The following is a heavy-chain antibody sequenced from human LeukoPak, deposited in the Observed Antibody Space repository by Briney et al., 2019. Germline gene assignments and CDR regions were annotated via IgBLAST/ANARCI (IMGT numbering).Heavy chain of an antibody. D-gene: IGHD6-19*01. Sequence: ASVKVSCKASGYTFTGYYMHWVRQVPGQGLEWMGWINPNSGGTNYAQKFQGRVTMTRDTSISTAYMELSRLRSDDTAVYYCARASSGWCNKESDIWGQGTMVTVSS. CDR1: GYTFTGYY. J-gene: IGHJ3*02. CDR3: ARASSGWCNKESDI. V-gene: IGHV1-2*02. CDR2: INPNSGGT.